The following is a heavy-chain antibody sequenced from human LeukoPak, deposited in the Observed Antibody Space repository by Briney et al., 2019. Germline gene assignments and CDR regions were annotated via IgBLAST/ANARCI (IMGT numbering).Heavy chain of an antibody. CDR3: ARDHYGSGSSVYYYYYMDV. J-gene: IGHJ6*03. Sequence: PGGSLRLSCAASRFTFSSYWMHWVRPAPGKGGVWVSRINSEGSSTRYADSVKGRFSISRDKAKNTLYPQMNSLRAEDTAVYYCARDHYGSGSSVYYYYYMDVWGKGTTVTVSS. V-gene: IGHV3-74*01. D-gene: IGHD3-10*01. CDR2: INSEGSST. CDR1: RFTFSSYW.